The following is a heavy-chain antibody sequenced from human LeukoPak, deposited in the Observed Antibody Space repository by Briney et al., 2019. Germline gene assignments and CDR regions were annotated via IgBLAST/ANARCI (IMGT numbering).Heavy chain of an antibody. V-gene: IGHV3-7*01. Sequence: PGGSLRLSCEASGFTFSSYWMSWVRQAPGKGLEWVANIKQDGSEEYYVDSVKGRFTISRDNAKNSLYLQMNSLRAEDTAVYFCTVGNWGLDYWGQGTVVTVSS. D-gene: IGHD7-27*01. J-gene: IGHJ4*02. CDR1: GFTFSSYW. CDR2: IKQDGSEE. CDR3: TVGNWGLDY.